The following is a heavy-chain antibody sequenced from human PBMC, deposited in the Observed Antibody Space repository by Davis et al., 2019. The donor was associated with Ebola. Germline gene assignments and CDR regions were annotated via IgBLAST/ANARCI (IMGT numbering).Heavy chain of an antibody. CDR2: IGTAGDT. CDR1: GFTFSSYD. J-gene: IGHJ6*02. V-gene: IGHV3-13*01. D-gene: IGHD3-16*01. CDR3: ARENGYYGMDV. Sequence: GGSLRLSCAASGFTFSSYDMHWVRQATGKGLEWVSAIGTAGDTYYPGSVKGRFTISRENAKNSLYLQMNSLRAGDTAVYYCARENGYYGMDVWGQGTTVTVSS.